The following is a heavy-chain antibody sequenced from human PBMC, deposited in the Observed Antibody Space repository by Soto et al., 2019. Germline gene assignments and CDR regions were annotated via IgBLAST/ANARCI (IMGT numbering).Heavy chain of an antibody. V-gene: IGHV4-4*07. D-gene: IGHD3-3*01. CDR1: GGSISSYY. CDR3: AMDDFWSGYNWFDP. CDR2: IYTSGST. Sequence: SETLSLTCTVSGGSISSYYWSWIRQPAGKGLEWIGRIYTSGSTNYNPSLKSRVTMSVDTSKNQFSLKLSSVTAADTAVYYCAMDDFWSGYNWFDPWGQGTLVTVSS. J-gene: IGHJ5*02.